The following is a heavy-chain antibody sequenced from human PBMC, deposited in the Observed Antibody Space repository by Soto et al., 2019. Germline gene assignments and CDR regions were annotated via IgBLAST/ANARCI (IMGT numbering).Heavy chain of an antibody. CDR2: IYYSGST. J-gene: IGHJ3*02. CDR1: GGSISSYY. CDR3: AVIAARPGAAFDI. V-gene: IGHV4-59*01. D-gene: IGHD6-6*01. Sequence: SETLSLTCTVSGGSISSYYWSWIRQPPGKGLEWIGYIYYSGSTNYNPSLKSRVTISVDTSKNQFSLKLSSVTAADTAVYYCAVIAARPGAAFDIWGQGTMVIVSS.